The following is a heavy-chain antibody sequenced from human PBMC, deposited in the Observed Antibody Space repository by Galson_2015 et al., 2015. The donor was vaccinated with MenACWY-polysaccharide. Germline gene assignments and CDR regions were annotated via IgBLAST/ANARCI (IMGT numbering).Heavy chain of an antibody. CDR3: ASSSSLHYSFDY. Sequence: ETLSLTCTVSGGSISSYYWSWIRLPAGKGLEWIGRIYTSGSTNYNPPLKRRVTMSVDTSKIQFSLKLSSVTAADTDVYYWASSSSLHYSFDYWGQGTLVTVSS. CDR2: IYTSGST. CDR1: GGSISSYY. D-gene: IGHD2-15*01. J-gene: IGHJ4*02. V-gene: IGHV4-4*07.